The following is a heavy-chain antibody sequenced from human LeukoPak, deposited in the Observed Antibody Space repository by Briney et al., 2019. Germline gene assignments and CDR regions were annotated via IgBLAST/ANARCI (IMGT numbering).Heavy chain of an antibody. CDR2: IYYSGST. CDR1: GGSISSSSYY. Sequence: PSETLSLTCTVSGGSISSSSYYWGWIRQPPGKGLEWIGSIYYSGSTYYNPSLKSRVTISVDTSKNQFSLKLSSVTAADTAVYYCARVTIGGYAFDYWGQGTLVTVSS. J-gene: IGHJ4*02. V-gene: IGHV4-39*07. D-gene: IGHD5-12*01. CDR3: ARVTIGGYAFDY.